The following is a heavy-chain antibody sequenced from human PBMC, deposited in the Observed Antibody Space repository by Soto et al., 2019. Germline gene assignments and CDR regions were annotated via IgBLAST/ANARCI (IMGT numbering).Heavy chain of an antibody. D-gene: IGHD3-9*01. CDR2: ISGSGGST. V-gene: IGHV3-23*01. Sequence: GGSLRLSCAASGFTFSCYAMSWVRQAPGKGLEWVSAISGSGGSTYYADSVKGRFTISRDNSKNTLYLQMNSLRAEDTAVYYCAKKQRGAYYDILTGSTGDAFDIWGQGTMVTVS. CDR1: GFTFSCYA. CDR3: AKKQRGAYYDILTGSTGDAFDI. J-gene: IGHJ3*02.